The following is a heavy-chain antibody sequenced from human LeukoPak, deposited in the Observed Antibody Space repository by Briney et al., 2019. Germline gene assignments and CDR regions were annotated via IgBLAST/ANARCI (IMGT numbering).Heavy chain of an antibody. J-gene: IGHJ6*03. CDR1: GYTFTDYY. CDR2: INSNSGGT. CDR3: ARGSDRGQWLPQGYYYMDV. Sequence: ASVKVSCKASGYTFTDYYTHWVRQAPGQGLEWMGRINSNSGGTNYAQKFQGRVTMTRDTSISTAYMELSRLRSDDTAVYYCARGSDRGQWLPQGYYYMDVWGKGTTVTVSS. V-gene: IGHV1-2*06. D-gene: IGHD6-19*01.